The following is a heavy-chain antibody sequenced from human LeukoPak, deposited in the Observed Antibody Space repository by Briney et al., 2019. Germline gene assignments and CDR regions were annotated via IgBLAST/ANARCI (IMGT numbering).Heavy chain of an antibody. CDR3: ARPAGYSSSWYHLDY. V-gene: IGHV4-59*08. Sequence: PSETLSLTCTVSGGSISSYFWTWIRQPPGKGLEWIGYIYYSGSTNYNPSLKSRVTISVDTSKNQFSLKLSSVTAADTAVYYCARPAGYSSSWYHLDYWGQGTLVTVSS. D-gene: IGHD6-13*01. CDR2: IYYSGST. J-gene: IGHJ4*02. CDR1: GGSISSYF.